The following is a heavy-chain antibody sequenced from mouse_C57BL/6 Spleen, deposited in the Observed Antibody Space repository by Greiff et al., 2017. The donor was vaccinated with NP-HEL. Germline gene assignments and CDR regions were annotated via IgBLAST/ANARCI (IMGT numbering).Heavy chain of an antibody. J-gene: IGHJ1*03. CDR2: IYPGDGDT. V-gene: IGHV1-80*01. D-gene: IGHD1-1*01. CDR3: AREEVITTVVATRWYFDV. Sequence: VQLQQSGAELVKPGASVKISCKASGYAFSSYWMNWVKQRPGKGLEWIGQIYPGDGDTNYNGKFKGKATLTADKSSSTAYMQLSSLTSEDSAVYFCAREEVITTVVATRWYFDVWGTGTTVTVSS. CDR1: GYAFSSYW.